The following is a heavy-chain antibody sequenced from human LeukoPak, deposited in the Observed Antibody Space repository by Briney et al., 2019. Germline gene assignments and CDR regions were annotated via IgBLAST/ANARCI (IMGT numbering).Heavy chain of an antibody. J-gene: IGHJ4*02. V-gene: IGHV4-61*02. CDR3: AAERGFGGIFDY. Sequence: SETLSLTCTVSGGSISSGSYYWSWIRQPAGKGLEWIGRIYTSGSTNYSPSLKSRVTISVDTSKNQFSLKLSSVTAADTAVYYCAAERGFGGIFDYWGQGTLVTVSS. D-gene: IGHD3-3*01. CDR2: IYTSGST. CDR1: GGSISSGSYY.